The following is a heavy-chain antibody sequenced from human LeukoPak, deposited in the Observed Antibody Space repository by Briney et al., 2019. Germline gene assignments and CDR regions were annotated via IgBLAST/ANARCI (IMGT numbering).Heavy chain of an antibody. V-gene: IGHV1-18*01. CDR1: GYSFSSYW. CDR2: INVYNGNT. J-gene: IGHJ4*02. CDR3: ARDCSGGTCYSEGDY. D-gene: IGHD2-15*01. Sequence: GESLKISCKGSGYSFSSYWISWVRQATGQGLEWMGWINVYNGNTNYAQKLQGRVTMTTDTSTSTAYMELRSLRSDDTAVYYCARDCSGGTCYSEGDYWGQGTLVTVSS.